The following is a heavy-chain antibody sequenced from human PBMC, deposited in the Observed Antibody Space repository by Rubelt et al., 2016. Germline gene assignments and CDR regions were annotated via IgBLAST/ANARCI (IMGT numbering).Heavy chain of an antibody. CDR2: INPSGGST. Sequence: QVQLVQSGAEVKKPGASVKVSCKASGYTFTSYYMHWVRQAPGQGLEWMGIINPSGGSTSYGWKFQGRVTMTRDTSTSTVYMELSSLRSEDTAVYYGARAPTVVTGAFDYWGKGTLVTVS. CDR1: GYTFTSYY. D-gene: IGHD4-23*01. V-gene: IGHV1-46*01. J-gene: IGHJ4*02. CDR3: ARAPTVVTGAFDY.